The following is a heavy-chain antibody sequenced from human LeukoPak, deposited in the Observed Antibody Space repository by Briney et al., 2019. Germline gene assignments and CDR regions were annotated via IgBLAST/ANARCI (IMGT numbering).Heavy chain of an antibody. CDR2: IYMSAST. D-gene: IGHD1-26*01. J-gene: IGHJ6*02. CDR3: ARDGRDGSTLYFYGMDV. CDR1: GGSISGYY. Sequence: SEALSLTGTGSGGSISGYYWSWIRQRAGKGLEWIGRIYMSASTNYNPSLKSRVTMSVDTSKNQFSLKVNSVTAADTAVYYCARDGRDGSTLYFYGMDVWGQGTTVTVSS. V-gene: IGHV4-4*07.